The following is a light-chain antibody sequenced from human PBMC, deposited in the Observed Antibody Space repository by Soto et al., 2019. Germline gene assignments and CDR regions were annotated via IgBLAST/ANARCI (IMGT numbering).Light chain of an antibody. CDR1: QSVSSSY. J-gene: IGKJ2*01. CDR3: QHYGSSPPYT. Sequence: EIVLTQSPGTLSLSPGERATLSCRASQSVSSSYLAWYQQKPGQAPRRLIYGASSRSTGIPDTFSGSGSGTDFTLNISSPEPEAFAEYYCQHYGSSPPYTFGQGTKLESK. V-gene: IGKV3-20*01. CDR2: GAS.